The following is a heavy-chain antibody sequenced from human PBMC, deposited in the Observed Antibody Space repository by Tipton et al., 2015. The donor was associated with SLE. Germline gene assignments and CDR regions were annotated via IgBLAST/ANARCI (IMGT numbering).Heavy chain of an antibody. V-gene: IGHV4-61*09. Sequence: LRLSCTVSGGSISSGSYYWSWIRQPAGKGLEWIGHIYTSGSTNYNPSLKSRVTISVDTSKNQCSLKLSSVTAADTAVYYCARDGGEAAAGTGAFDIWGQGTMVTVSS. CDR2: IYTSGST. CDR1: GGSISSGSYY. CDR3: ARDGGEAAAGTGAFDI. D-gene: IGHD6-13*01. J-gene: IGHJ3*02.